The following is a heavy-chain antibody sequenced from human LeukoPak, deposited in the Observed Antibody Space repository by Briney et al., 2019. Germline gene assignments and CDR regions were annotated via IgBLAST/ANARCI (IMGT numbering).Heavy chain of an antibody. D-gene: IGHD6-19*01. CDR2: ISCFNGDT. J-gene: IGHJ4*02. Sequence: GASVKVSFKASGYTFNHHGISWVRRAPGQGLEWMGWISCFNGDTHYAQKIQGRVTMATDTSTTTAYMELRSLRSDDTALYYCVRDPTNTSGRYAYFVYWGEGTLGTVSS. CDR3: VRDPTNTSGRYAYFVY. CDR1: GYTFNHHG. V-gene: IGHV1-18*01.